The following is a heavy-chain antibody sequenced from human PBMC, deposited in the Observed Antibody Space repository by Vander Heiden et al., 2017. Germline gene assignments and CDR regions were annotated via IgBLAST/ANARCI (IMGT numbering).Heavy chain of an antibody. Sequence: QVQLVQSGAEVKKPGASVKVSCKASGYTFTGYYMHWVRQAPGQGLEWMGRINPMTRDTSISTAYMELSRLRSDDTAVYYCAREPDPTRRYCSGGSCYSVDYYGMDVWGQGTTVTVSS. CDR3: AREPDPTRRYCSGGSCYSVDYYGMDV. V-gene: IGHV1-2*06. D-gene: IGHD2-15*01. CDR2: INP. CDR1: GYTFTGYY. J-gene: IGHJ6*02.